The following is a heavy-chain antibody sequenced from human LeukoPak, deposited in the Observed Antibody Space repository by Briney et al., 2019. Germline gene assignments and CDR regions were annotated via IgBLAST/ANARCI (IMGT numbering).Heavy chain of an antibody. V-gene: IGHV3-74*01. D-gene: IGHD3-22*01. CDR1: GFTFSNYW. CDR2: IKSDGRT. CDR3: ARAPSEIGGYYPEYFRH. Sequence: GGSLRLSCAAAGFTFSNYWMHCVRQAPGKGRVWVSRIKSDGRTNYADSVKGRFTISRDNAKNTVSLQMNSLRAEDTGVYYCARAPSEIGGYYPEYFRHWGQGTLVTVSS. J-gene: IGHJ1*01.